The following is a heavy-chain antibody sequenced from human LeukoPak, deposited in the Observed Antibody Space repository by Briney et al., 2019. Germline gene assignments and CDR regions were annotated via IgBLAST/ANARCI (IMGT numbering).Heavy chain of an antibody. CDR2: INHSGST. J-gene: IGHJ4*02. CDR1: GGSFSGYY. Sequence: SETLSLTCAVYGGSFSGYYRRWIRQPPGKGLEWIGEINHSGSTNYNPSLKSRVTISVDTSKNQFSLKLSSVTAADTAVYYCARRVVRGVIGADHWGQGTLVTVSS. D-gene: IGHD3-10*01. CDR3: ARRVVRGVIGADH. V-gene: IGHV4-34*01.